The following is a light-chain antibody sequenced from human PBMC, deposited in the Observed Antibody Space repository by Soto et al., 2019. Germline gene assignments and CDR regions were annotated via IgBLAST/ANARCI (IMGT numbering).Light chain of an antibody. CDR1: QSVSSN. V-gene: IGKV3-15*01. CDR3: QQYNNWPRV. CDR2: GAS. J-gene: IGKJ1*01. Sequence: EIVMTQSPATLSVSPGERATLSCRASQSVSSNLAWYQQKPGQAPRLLIYGASTRATCIPARFSGSGSGTEFTLTISSLQSEDFAVYYCQQYNNWPRVFGQGAKVEIK.